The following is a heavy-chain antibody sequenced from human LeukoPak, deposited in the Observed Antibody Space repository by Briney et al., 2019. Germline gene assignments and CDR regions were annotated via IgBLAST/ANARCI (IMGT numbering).Heavy chain of an antibody. Sequence: EASVKVSCKASGYTFTSYYMHWVRQAPGQGLEWMGWLNPNTLVTKYAQHFQGRVSMTWDTSISTGYMDLHSLTSDDTAVYYCARKDGGRDGMDVWGQGTTVTVSS. CDR1: GYTFTSYY. D-gene: IGHD4-23*01. V-gene: IGHV1-2*02. J-gene: IGHJ6*02. CDR3: ARKDGGRDGMDV. CDR2: LNPNTLVT.